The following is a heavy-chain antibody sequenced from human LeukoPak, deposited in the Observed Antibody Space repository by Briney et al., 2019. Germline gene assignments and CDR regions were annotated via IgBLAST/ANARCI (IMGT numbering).Heavy chain of an antibody. D-gene: IGHD3-22*01. CDR2: INWNGGST. J-gene: IGHJ3*02. V-gene: IGHV3-20*04. CDR1: GFTFDDYG. Sequence: PGGSLRLSCAASGFTFDDYGMSWVRHAPGKGLEWVSGINWNGGSTGYADSVKGRFTISRDNAKNSLYLQMNSLRAEDTALYYCARRVYDSSGYYSAAFDIWGQGTMVTVSS. CDR3: ARRVYDSSGYYSAAFDI.